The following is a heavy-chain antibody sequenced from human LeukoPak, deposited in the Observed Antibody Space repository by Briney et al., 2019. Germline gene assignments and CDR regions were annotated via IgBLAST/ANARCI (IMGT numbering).Heavy chain of an antibody. CDR2: INPSGGST. J-gene: IGHJ5*02. CDR1: GYTFTGYY. V-gene: IGHV1-46*01. D-gene: IGHD5-18*01. Sequence: ASVKVSCKASGYTFTGYYMHWVRQAPGQGLEWMGIINPSGGSTSYAQKFQGRVTMTRDMSTSTVYMELSSLRSEDTAVYYCARDLLLYSYGRRRNNWFDPWGQGTLVTVSS. CDR3: ARDLLLYSYGRRRNNWFDP.